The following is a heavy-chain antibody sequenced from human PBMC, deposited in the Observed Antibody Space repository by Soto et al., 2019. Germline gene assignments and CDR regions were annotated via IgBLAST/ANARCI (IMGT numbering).Heavy chain of an antibody. D-gene: IGHD3-10*01. CDR3: ARGAMVRGVRGYYYYGMDV. CDR1: GGTFSSYA. J-gene: IGHJ6*02. CDR2: IIPIFGTA. V-gene: IGHV1-69*01. Sequence: QVQLVQSGAEVKKPGSSVKVSCKASGGTFSSYAISWVRQAPGQGLEWMGGIIPIFGTANYAQKFQGRVTITADESTSTAYMELSSLRGEDTAVYYCARGAMVRGVRGYYYYGMDVWGQGTTVTVSS.